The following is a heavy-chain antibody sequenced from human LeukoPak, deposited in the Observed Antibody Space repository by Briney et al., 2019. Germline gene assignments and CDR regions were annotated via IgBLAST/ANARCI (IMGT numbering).Heavy chain of an antibody. D-gene: IGHD4-17*01. CDR1: GYTYIDYY. Sequence: ASVKVSCKASGYTYIDYYLHWVRQAPGQGLEWMGWINTNRGVTNSAQKFQGRVTMTEDTSISTAYLQWSSLKASDTAMYYCARLSGGDYVRSLHYWGQGTLVTVSS. CDR2: INTNRGVT. J-gene: IGHJ4*02. V-gene: IGHV1-2*02. CDR3: ARLSGGDYVRSLHY.